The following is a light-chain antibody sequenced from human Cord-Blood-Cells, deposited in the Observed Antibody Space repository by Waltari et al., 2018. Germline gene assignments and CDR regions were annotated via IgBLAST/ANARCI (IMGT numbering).Light chain of an antibody. Sequence: QSALTQPPSVSGSPGLSITLSCTGTSRDVGGYTLSPWYQQHPGKAPKLMIYEGSKRPSGVSNRFSGSKSGNTASLTISGLQAEDEADYYCCSYAGSSTWVFGGGTKLTVL. CDR3: CSYAGSSTWV. J-gene: IGLJ3*02. V-gene: IGLV2-23*01. CDR2: EGS. CDR1: SRDVGGYTL.